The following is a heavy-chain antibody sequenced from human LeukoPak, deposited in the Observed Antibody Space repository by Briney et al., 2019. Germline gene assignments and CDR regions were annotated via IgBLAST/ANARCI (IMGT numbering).Heavy chain of an antibody. V-gene: IGHV3-53*01. CDR3: ARDLRGGYNAFDI. D-gene: IGHD5-12*01. CDR1: GFTVSSNY. CDR2: IYSGGST. J-gene: IGHJ3*02. Sequence: GGSLRLSXAASGFTVSSNYMSWVRQAPGKGLEWVSVIYSGGSTYYADSVKGRFTISRDNSKNTLYLQMNSLRAEDTAVYYCARDLRGGYNAFDIWGQGTMVTVSS.